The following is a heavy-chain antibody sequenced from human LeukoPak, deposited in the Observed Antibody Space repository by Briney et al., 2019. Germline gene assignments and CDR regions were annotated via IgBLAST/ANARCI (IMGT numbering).Heavy chain of an antibody. CDR1: GFTSSSYW. D-gene: IGHD1-7*01. Sequence: GGSLRLSCAASGFTSSSYWMHWVRQAPGKGLVWVSRINSDGSSTSYADSVKGRFTISRDNAKNTLYLQMNSLRAEDTAVYYCAREIAGYNWNYAGYYYYMDVWGKGTTVTVSS. CDR2: INSDGSST. J-gene: IGHJ6*03. CDR3: AREIAGYNWNYAGYYYYMDV. V-gene: IGHV3-74*01.